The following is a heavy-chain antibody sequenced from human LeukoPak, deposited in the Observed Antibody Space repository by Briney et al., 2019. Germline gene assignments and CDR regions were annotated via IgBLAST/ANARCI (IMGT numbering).Heavy chain of an antibody. J-gene: IGHJ4*02. CDR1: GFTFSCHG. Sequence: PGGSLRLSCAASGFTFSCHGMLWVRQAPGKGLEWVAVIFYDGSNKYYADSVKGRFTISRDNSKHTLSLQMSSLRAEDTAVFYCARDSQDSLDYWGQGTLVTVSS. D-gene: IGHD3/OR15-3a*01. V-gene: IGHV3-33*01. CDR3: ARDSQDSLDY. CDR2: IFYDGSNK.